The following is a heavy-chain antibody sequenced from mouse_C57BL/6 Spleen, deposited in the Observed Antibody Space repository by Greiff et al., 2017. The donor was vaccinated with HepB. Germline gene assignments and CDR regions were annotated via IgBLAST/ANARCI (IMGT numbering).Heavy chain of an antibody. D-gene: IGHD1-1*01. CDR2: IDPSDSYT. J-gene: IGHJ2*01. CDR1: GYTFTSYW. CDR3: ASTTVGY. Sequence: VQLQQPGAELVKPGASVKLSCKASGYTFTSYWMQWVKQRPGQGLEWIGEIDPSDSYTNYNQKFKGKATLTVDTSSSTAYMQLSSLTSEDSAVYYCASTTVGYWGQGTTLTVSS. V-gene: IGHV1-50*01.